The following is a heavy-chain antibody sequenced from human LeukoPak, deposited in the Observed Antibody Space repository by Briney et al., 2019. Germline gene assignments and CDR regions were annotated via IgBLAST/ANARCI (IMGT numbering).Heavy chain of an antibody. Sequence: GGSLRLSCAASGFTFDDYGMSWVRQAPGKGPEWVSGINWNGGGTGYADSVKGRFTISRDNAKNSLYLQMNSLRAEDTALYYCARDPPELPQSPYYGSGSLIYMYVWGKGTTVTVSS. CDR2: INWNGGGT. CDR3: ARDPPELPQSPYYGSGSLIYMYV. CDR1: GFTFDDYG. D-gene: IGHD3-10*01. J-gene: IGHJ6*03. V-gene: IGHV3-20*04.